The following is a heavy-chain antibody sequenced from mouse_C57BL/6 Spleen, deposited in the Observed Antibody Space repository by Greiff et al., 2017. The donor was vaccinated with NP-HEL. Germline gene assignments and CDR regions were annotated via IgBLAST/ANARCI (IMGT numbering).Heavy chain of an antibody. V-gene: IGHV1-69*01. J-gene: IGHJ2*01. D-gene: IGHD1-1*02. CDR2: IDPSDSYT. Sequence: QVQLKQPGAELVMPGASVKLSCKASGYTFTSYWMHWVKQRPGQGLEWIGEIDPSDSYTNYNQKFKGKSTLTVDKSSSTAYMQLSSLTSEDSAVYYCARSGGGSYYFDYWGQGTTLTVSS. CDR1: GYTFTSYW. CDR3: ARSGGGSYYFDY.